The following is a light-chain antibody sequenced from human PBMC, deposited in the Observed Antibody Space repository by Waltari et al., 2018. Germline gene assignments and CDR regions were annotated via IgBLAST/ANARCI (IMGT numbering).Light chain of an antibody. CDR2: MVS. CDR3: MQSTHWPPWT. J-gene: IGKJ1*01. CDR1: ERLVHTDGNIY. Sequence: VGMTQSPLSLPVTLGQPASTPCRSGERLVHTDGNIYLHWFQQKTGQSPRRLIYMVSHRESGVPDRISGSGSGTDFTLKISRVEAEDVGIYYCMQSTHWPPWTFGQGTKVEIK. V-gene: IGKV2-30*02.